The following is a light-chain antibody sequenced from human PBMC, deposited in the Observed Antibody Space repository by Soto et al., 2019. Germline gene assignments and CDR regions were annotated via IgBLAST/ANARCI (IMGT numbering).Light chain of an antibody. CDR3: QQYFTAPQT. Sequence: EIVLTQSPGTLSLSPGERATLSCRASQSVSSAFLAWYQQKPGQAPRLLIYGASSRATGIPDRFSGGGSGTDFTLTISRLEPEDFAVYYCQQYFTAPQTFGQGTKVEI. J-gene: IGKJ1*01. CDR2: GAS. V-gene: IGKV3-20*01. CDR1: QSVSSAF.